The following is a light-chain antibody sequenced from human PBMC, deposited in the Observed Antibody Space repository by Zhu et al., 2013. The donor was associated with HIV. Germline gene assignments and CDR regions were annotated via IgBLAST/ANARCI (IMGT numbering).Light chain of an antibody. CDR1: QDIGHH. V-gene: IGKV1-16*01. CDR3: QQYDDLRIT. CDR2: AAS. Sequence: DIGLTQSPSSLSASVGDRVTITCRASQDIGHHLAWFQQEPGKAPKSLIYAASSLRGGVPSRFSGSRSGTDFTLTINTLQPEDGATYYCQQYDDLRITFGQGTRLDIK. J-gene: IGKJ5*01.